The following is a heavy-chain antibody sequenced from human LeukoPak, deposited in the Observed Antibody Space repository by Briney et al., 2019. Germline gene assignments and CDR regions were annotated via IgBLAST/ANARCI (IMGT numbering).Heavy chain of an antibody. V-gene: IGHV3-23*01. CDR1: GFTFSAYA. CDR3: AKQSAGVTTGYFDY. D-gene: IGHD1-26*01. CDR2: ISDSAGST. Sequence: TGGSLRLSCAASGFTFSAYAMSWVRQAPGKGLEWVSCISDSAGSTYYAASVTGRFTISRDSSRTTLYLQVNSLRAEDTAVYYCAKQSAGVTTGYFDYWGQGTLVTVSS. J-gene: IGHJ4*02.